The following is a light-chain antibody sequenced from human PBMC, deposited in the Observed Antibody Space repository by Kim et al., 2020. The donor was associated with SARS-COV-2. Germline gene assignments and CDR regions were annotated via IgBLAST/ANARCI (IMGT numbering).Light chain of an antibody. CDR3: QSYNRDNVL. V-gene: IGLV6-57*03. CDR2: DDD. J-gene: IGLJ2*01. Sequence: GKTVTIACTRSSGSIDDNYVQWYQQRPGGVPTAVIYDDDHRPSGVSDRFSGSIDKSSNSASLTISGLRTEDEADYYCQSYNRDNVLFGGGTQLTVL. CDR1: SGSIDDNY.